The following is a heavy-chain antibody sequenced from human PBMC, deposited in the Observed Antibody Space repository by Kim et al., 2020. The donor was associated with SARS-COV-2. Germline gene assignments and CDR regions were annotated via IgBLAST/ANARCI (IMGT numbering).Heavy chain of an antibody. Sequence: GGSLRLSCAASGFTVSSNYMSWVRQAPGKGLEWVSVIYSGGSTYYADSVKGRFTISRHNSKNTLYLQMNSLRAEDTAVYYCARVVKQNVYYFDYWGQGTLVTVSS. CDR1: GFTVSSNY. CDR3: ARVVKQNVYYFDY. V-gene: IGHV3-53*04. D-gene: IGHD2-21*01. J-gene: IGHJ4*02. CDR2: IYSGGST.